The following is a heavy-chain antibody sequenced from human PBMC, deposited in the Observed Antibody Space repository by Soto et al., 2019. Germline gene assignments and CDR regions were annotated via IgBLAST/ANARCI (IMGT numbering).Heavy chain of an antibody. J-gene: IGHJ5*01. CDR1: GFTFSSYS. CDR3: ASSPVEIVATSLYWFDS. CDR2: ISSSSTYI. D-gene: IGHD5-12*01. Sequence: EVQLVESGGGLVKPGGSLRLSCAASGFTFSSYSMNWVRQAPGKGLEWVSSISSSSTYIYYADSVKGRFTISRDNAKNSLYLQMNRLRVEDTAVYYCASSPVEIVATSLYWFDSWGQGTLVTVSS. V-gene: IGHV3-21*01.